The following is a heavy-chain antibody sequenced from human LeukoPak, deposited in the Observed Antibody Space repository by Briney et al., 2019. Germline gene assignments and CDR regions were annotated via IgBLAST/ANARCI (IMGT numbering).Heavy chain of an antibody. CDR2: IYYSGST. V-gene: IGHV4-59*12. Sequence: SETLSLTCTVSGGSISSYYWSWIRQPPGKGLEWIGYIYYSGSTYYNPSLKSRVTISVDTSKSQFSLKLSSVTAADTAVYYCARDGSSWYRGGNWFDPWGQGTLVTVSS. CDR1: GGSISSYY. D-gene: IGHD6-13*01. CDR3: ARDGSSWYRGGNWFDP. J-gene: IGHJ5*02.